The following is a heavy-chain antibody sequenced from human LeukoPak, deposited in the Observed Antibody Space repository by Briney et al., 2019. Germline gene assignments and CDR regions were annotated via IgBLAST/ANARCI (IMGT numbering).Heavy chain of an antibody. Sequence: GGSLRLSCAASGFTYSSYAMSWVRQAPGKGLEWVSAISGSGGSTYYADSVKGRFTISRDNSKNTLYLQMNSLRAEDTAVYYCARVSSSSWWALDYWGQGTLVTVSS. J-gene: IGHJ4*02. V-gene: IGHV3-23*01. D-gene: IGHD6-13*01. CDR1: GFTYSSYA. CDR3: ARVSSSSWWALDY. CDR2: ISGSGGST.